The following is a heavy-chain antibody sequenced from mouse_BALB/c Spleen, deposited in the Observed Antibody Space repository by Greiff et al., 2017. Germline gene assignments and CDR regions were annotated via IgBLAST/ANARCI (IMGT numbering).Heavy chain of an antibody. CDR2: INPNNGGT. Sequence: EVQGVESGPELVKPGASVKIPCKASGYTFTDYNMDWVKQSHGKSLEWIGDINPNNGGTIYNQKFKGKATLTVDKSSSTAYMELRSLTSEDTAVYYCARKGSTMITRVLDYWGQGTTLTVSS. J-gene: IGHJ2*01. V-gene: IGHV1-18*01. D-gene: IGHD2-4*01. CDR3: ARKGSTMITRVLDY. CDR1: GYTFTDYN.